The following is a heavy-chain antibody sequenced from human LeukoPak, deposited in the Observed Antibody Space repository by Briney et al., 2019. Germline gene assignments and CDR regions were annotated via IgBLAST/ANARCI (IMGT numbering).Heavy chain of an antibody. CDR1: GVSISSYY. CDR3: ARDRGIAVAGGTSEY. V-gene: IGHV4-59*01. D-gene: IGHD6-19*01. Sequence: SETLSLTCTVSGVSISSYYWSWIRQPPGKGLEWIGYIYYSGSTNYNPSLKSRVTISVDTSKNQFSLKLSSVTAADTAVYYCARDRGIAVAGGTSEYWGQGTLVTVSS. CDR2: IYYSGST. J-gene: IGHJ4*02.